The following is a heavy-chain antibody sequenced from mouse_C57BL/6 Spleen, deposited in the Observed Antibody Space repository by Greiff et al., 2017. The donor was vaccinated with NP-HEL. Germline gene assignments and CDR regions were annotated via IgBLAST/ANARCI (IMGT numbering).Heavy chain of an antibody. D-gene: IGHD4-1*02. V-gene: IGHV1-82*01. CDR3: GGNWDLDY. CDR2: IYPGDGDT. J-gene: IGHJ2*01. CDR1: GYAFSSSW. Sequence: QVQLQQSGPELVKPGASVKISCKASGYAFSSSWMNWVKQRPGKGLEWIGRIYPGDGDTNYNGKFKGKATLTADKSSSTAYMQLSSLTSEDSAVYFCGGNWDLDYWGQGTTLTVSS.